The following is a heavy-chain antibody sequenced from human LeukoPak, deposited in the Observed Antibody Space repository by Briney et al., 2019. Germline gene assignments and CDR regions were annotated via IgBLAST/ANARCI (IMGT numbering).Heavy chain of an antibody. CDR2: SRNKAKSYTT. V-gene: IGHV3-72*01. D-gene: IGHD6-19*01. J-gene: IGHJ4*02. CDR3: VRVGSVAGSDYLDY. CDR1: GFTFSDHF. Sequence: GGSLSLSCAVSGFTFSDHFLDWVGQAPGKGLEWVGRSRNKAKSYTTEYAASVKGRFAISRDDSKNSLYLQMNSLKTEDTAVYYCVRVGSVAGSDYLDYWGQGTLVTVSS.